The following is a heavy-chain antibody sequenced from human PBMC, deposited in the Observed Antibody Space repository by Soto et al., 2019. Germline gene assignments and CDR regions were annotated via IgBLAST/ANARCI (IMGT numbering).Heavy chain of an antibody. V-gene: IGHV1-2*02. D-gene: IGHD6-19*01. CDR2: INPNGGGT. Sequence: ASVKVSCKASEYTFTGYYLHWLRQAPGQGLEWMGWINPNGGGTIYAQKFQGRLTMTRDTSITTVYMELSRLRSDDTAFYYCATSSDWSPLLDYWGQGTLVTVSS. J-gene: IGHJ4*02. CDR3: ATSSDWSPLLDY. CDR1: EYTFTGYY.